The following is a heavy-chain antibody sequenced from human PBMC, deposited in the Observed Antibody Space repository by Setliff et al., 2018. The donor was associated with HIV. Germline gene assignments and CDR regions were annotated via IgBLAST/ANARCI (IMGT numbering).Heavy chain of an antibody. CDR2: IKGDESEK. Sequence: PGGSLRLSCEASGFTFSNYWMTWVRQAPGKGLEWVANIKGDESEKNYLDSVKGRFTMSRDNAKKSLYLQMNSLRAEDMAIYYCARGYISGANSFDSWGQGTLVTVSS. J-gene: IGHJ4*02. CDR3: ARGYISGANSFDS. V-gene: IGHV3-7*01. D-gene: IGHD6-19*01. CDR1: GFTFSNYW.